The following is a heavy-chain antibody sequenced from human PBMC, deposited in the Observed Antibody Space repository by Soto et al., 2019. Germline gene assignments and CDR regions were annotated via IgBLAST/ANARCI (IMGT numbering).Heavy chain of an antibody. CDR2: IIPIFGTA. J-gene: IGHJ4*02. D-gene: IGHD2-15*01. CDR1: GGTFSSYA. CDR3: ARDLRSGGSCYAY. Sequence: GASGKVSCKASGGTFSSYAISWVRQAPGQGLEWMGGIIPIFGTANYAQKFQGRVTITADESTSTAYMELSSLRSEDTAVYYCARDLRSGGSCYAYWGQGTLVTVSS. V-gene: IGHV1-69*13.